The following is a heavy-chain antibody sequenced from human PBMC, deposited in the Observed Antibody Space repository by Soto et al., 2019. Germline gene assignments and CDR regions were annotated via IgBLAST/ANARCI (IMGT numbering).Heavy chain of an antibody. CDR1: GGSISSGGYY. D-gene: IGHD5-12*01. J-gene: IGHJ6*02. CDR2: IYYSGST. V-gene: IGHV4-31*03. CDR3: TRLGLGWLQLYYYGMDV. Sequence: SETLSLTCTVSGGSISSGGYYWSWIRQHPGKGLEWIGYIYYSGSTYYNPSLKSRVTISVDTSKNQFSLKLSSVTAADTAVYYCTRLGLGWLQLYYYGMDVWGQGTTVTVSS.